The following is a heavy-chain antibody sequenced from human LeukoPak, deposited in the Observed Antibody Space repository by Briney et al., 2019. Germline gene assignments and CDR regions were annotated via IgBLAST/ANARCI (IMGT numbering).Heavy chain of an antibody. CDR3: ARLENIAAAGSIFAFDI. V-gene: IGHV4-31*03. Sequence: SQTLSLTCTVSGGSISSGGYYWSWIRQHPGKGLEWIGYIYYSGSTYYNPSLKSRVTISVDTSKNQFSLKLSSVTAADTAVYYCARLENIAAAGSIFAFDIWGQGTMVTVSS. J-gene: IGHJ3*02. CDR2: IYYSGST. D-gene: IGHD6-13*01. CDR1: GGSISSGGYY.